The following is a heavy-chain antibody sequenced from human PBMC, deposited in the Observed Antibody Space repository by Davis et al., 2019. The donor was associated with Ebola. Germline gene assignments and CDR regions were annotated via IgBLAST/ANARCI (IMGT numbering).Heavy chain of an antibody. Sequence: AASVKVSCKASGYTFTGYYMHWVRQAPGQGLEWMGRINPNSGGTSYAQKFQGRVTMTRDTSISTAYMELSRLRSDDTAMYYCAKVGRAMPGTYWGQGTRVTVSS. CDR3: AKVGRAMPGTY. J-gene: IGHJ4*02. V-gene: IGHV1-2*06. CDR1: GYTFTGYY. D-gene: IGHD6-19*01. CDR2: INPNSGGT.